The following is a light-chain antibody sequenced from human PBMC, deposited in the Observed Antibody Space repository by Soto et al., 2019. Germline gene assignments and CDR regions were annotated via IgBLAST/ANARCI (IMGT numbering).Light chain of an antibody. V-gene: IGLV2-14*01. CDR1: SNDVGGYKY. J-gene: IGLJ1*01. Sequence: QSVLTQPASVSGTPGQSITISCTGTSNDVGGYKYVSWYQQHPGKAPKLMIYDVSNRPSGVSHRFSGSKSGDTASLTISGLQAEDDADYYCSSATTSTTRVFGTGTKLTVL. CDR3: SSATTSTTRV. CDR2: DVS.